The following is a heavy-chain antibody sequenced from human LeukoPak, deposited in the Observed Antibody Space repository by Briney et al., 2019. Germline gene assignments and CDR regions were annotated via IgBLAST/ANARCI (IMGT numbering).Heavy chain of an antibody. D-gene: IGHD3-3*02. CDR2: INPSGGST. CDR1: GYTFTDYY. V-gene: IGHV1-46*01. J-gene: IGHJ4*02. CDR3: ARPTSIFGYYFDY. Sequence: ASVKVSCKASGYTFTDYYMYWVRQAPGQGLEWMGIINPSGGSTSYAQKFQGRVTMTRDMSTSTVYMELSSLRSEDTAVYYCARPTSIFGYYFDYWGQGTLVTVSS.